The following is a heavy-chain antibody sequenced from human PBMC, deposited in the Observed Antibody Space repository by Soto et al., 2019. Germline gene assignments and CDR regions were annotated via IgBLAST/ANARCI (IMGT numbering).Heavy chain of an antibody. CDR1: GYTFTSYG. D-gene: IGHD6-19*01. J-gene: IGHJ5*02. CDR3: ARGLGSFAPPLGKAGAGPRGCCSAP. V-gene: IGHV1-18*01. CDR2: ISAYNGNT. Sequence: ASVKVSCKASGYTFTSYGISWVRQAPGQGLEWMGWISAYNGNTNYAQKPQGRVAMTTDTSTSTAYMELRSLRSDDTAVYYCARGLGSFAPPLGKAGAGPRGCCSAPRGQEPRVTVSS.